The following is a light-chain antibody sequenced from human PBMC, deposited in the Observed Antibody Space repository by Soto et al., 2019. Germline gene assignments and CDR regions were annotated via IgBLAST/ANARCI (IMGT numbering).Light chain of an antibody. CDR3: AAWDDSLHGDV. Sequence: QSVLTQPPSASGTPGQRVTISCSGSSSNIGSNTVNWYQQLPGTTATLLIYSNNQRPSGVPARFSGSKSGTSASLAISGLQSDDDADYYCAAWDDSLHGDVFGGGTKLTVL. CDR1: SSNIGSNT. J-gene: IGLJ2*01. V-gene: IGLV1-44*01. CDR2: SNN.